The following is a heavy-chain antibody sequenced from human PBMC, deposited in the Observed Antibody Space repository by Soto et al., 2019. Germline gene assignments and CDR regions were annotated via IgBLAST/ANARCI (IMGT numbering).Heavy chain of an antibody. V-gene: IGHV1-18*01. Sequence: QVQLVQSGGEVKQPGASVKVSCKTSGYTFTSYGISWVRQAPGQGLEGMGWISGYNGDTKYVQKFQGRVTLTTDTSTNKAYMEVRSLRSDGTGVYYCARDWVGDLAYWGQGTLVTVSS. J-gene: IGHJ4*02. CDR3: ARDWVGDLAY. CDR1: GYTFTSYG. D-gene: IGHD4-17*01. CDR2: ISGYNGDT.